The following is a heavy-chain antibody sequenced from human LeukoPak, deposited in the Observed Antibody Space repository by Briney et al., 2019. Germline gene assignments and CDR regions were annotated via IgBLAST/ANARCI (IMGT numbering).Heavy chain of an antibody. CDR2: SITSGSAL. D-gene: IGHD6-19*01. CDR3: AKEKTGWSGVIKS. Sequence: GGSLRLSCAASGFTFSSYSMNWVRQVPGKGLEWVSSITSGSALHYADSVRGRFTISRDTSRNRLHLQMNSLRAEDTGLYYCAKEKTGWSGVIKSWGRGTLVTVSS. V-gene: IGHV3-21*04. CDR1: GFTFSSYS. J-gene: IGHJ5*02.